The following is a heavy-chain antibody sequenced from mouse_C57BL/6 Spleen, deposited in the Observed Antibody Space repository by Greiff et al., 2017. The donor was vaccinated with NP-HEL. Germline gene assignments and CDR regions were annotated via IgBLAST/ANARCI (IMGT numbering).Heavy chain of an antibody. J-gene: IGHJ3*01. CDR2: IRNKANGYTT. D-gene: IGHD1-1*01. CDR3: ARLGHYYGSTAWFAY. CDR1: GFTFTDYY. V-gene: IGHV7-3*01. Sequence: DVMLVESGGGLVQPGGSLSLSCAASGFTFTDYYMSWVRQPPGKALEWLGFIRNKANGYTTEYSASVKGRFTISRDNSQSILYLQMNALRAEDSATYYCARLGHYYGSTAWFAYWGQGTLVTVSA.